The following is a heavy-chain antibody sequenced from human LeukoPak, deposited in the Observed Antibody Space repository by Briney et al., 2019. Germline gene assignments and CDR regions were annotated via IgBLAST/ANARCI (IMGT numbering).Heavy chain of an antibody. CDR1: GFTFSSYG. Sequence: GRSLRLSCAASGFTFSSYGMHWVRQAPGKGLEWVAVISYDGSNKYYADSVKGRFTISRDNSKNTLYLQMNSLRAEDTAVYYCARVRSTCSGYDSLDYWGQGTLATVSS. J-gene: IGHJ4*02. CDR2: ISYDGSNK. CDR3: ARVRSTCSGYDSLDY. D-gene: IGHD5-12*01. V-gene: IGHV3-30*03.